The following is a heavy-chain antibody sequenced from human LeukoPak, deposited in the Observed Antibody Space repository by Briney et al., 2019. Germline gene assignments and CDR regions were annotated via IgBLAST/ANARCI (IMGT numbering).Heavy chain of an antibody. J-gene: IGHJ4*02. D-gene: IGHD5-12*01. Sequence: GSSVTVSCKASGGTFSSYAISWVRQAPGQGLEWMGWISAYNGNTNYAQKLQGRVTMTTDTSTSTAYMELRSLRSDDTAVYYCARDQVVATLAHFDYWGQGTLVTVSS. CDR3: ARDQVVATLAHFDY. V-gene: IGHV1-18*01. CDR1: GGTFSSYA. CDR2: ISAYNGNT.